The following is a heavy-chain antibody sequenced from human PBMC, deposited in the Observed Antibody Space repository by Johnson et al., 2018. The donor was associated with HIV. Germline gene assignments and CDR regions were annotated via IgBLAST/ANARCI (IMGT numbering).Heavy chain of an antibody. V-gene: IGHV3-30*04. CDR3: AKDRPYYYDSSGYPI. Sequence: QVQLVESGGGVVQPGRSLRLSCAASGFTFSSYAMHWVRQAPGTGLAWVAVISYDGSNKYYADSVKGRFTISRDNSKNTLYLQMNSLRAEDTAVYYCAKDRPYYYDSSGYPIWGQGTMVTVSS. CDR1: GFTFSSYA. CDR2: ISYDGSNK. D-gene: IGHD3-22*01. J-gene: IGHJ3*02.